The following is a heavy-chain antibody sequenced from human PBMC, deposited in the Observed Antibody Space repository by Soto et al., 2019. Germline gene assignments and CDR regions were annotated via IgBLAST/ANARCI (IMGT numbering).Heavy chain of an antibody. J-gene: IGHJ5*02. Sequence: EVQVVESGGGLVQPGGSLRLSCSFTFSMYSMNWVRQAPGKGLEWVASISSGGSYIKYADSVKGRFTISRDNAKNSECLQMKSLIVDDAAVYFCTRDQGGSYDSWFDPWGQGTLVTVSS. CDR3: TRDQGGSYDSWFDP. V-gene: IGHV3-21*01. CDR2: ISSGGSYI. CDR1: FTFSMYS. D-gene: IGHD1-26*01.